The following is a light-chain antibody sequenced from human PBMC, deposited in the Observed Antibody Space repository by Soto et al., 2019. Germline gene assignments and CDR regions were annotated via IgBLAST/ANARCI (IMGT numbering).Light chain of an antibody. CDR3: QQYNDWPRT. CDR2: AAS. V-gene: IGKV3-15*01. J-gene: IGKJ2*01. Sequence: ETVMTQSPATLSVSPGERATLFCRASQSVSSNLAWYQQTPGQAPRLLIFAASTRATGIPARFSGSGSGTEFTLTISSLQSEDFAVYYCQQYNDWPRTFGQGTNLQIK. CDR1: QSVSSN.